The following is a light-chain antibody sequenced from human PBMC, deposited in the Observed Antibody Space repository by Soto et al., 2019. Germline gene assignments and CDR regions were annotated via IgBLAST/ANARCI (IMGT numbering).Light chain of an antibody. Sequence: QSVLTQPPSASGTPGQRVTISCSGSSSNIGSNTVNWYQQLPGTAPKLLIYSNNQRPSGVPDRFSGSKSGTPASLAISGLQSEDEADYYCAAWDDRLNGRVFGTGTKVTVL. J-gene: IGLJ1*01. CDR2: SNN. CDR3: AAWDDRLNGRV. CDR1: SSNIGSNT. V-gene: IGLV1-44*01.